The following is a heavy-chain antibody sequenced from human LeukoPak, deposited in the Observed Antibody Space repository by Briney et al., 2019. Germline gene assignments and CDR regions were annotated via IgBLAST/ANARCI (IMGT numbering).Heavy chain of an antibody. D-gene: IGHD6-19*01. CDR2: INHSGST. CDR3: ARDGGWLVPYNWFDP. V-gene: IGHV4-34*01. CDR1: GGSFSGYY. Sequence: SGTLSLTCAVYGGSFSGYYWSWIRQPPGKGLEWIGEINHSGSTNYNPSLKSRVTISVDTSKNQFSLKLSSVTAADTAVYYCARDGGWLVPYNWFDPWGQGTLVTVSS. J-gene: IGHJ5*02.